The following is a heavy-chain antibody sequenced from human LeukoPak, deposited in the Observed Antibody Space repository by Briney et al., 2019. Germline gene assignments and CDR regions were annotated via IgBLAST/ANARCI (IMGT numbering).Heavy chain of an antibody. CDR2: IIPIFGTA. D-gene: IGHD3-22*01. CDR1: VGTFSSYA. Sequence: GASVKVSCKASVGTFSSYAISWVRQAPGQGLEWMGGIIPIFGTANYAQKFQGRVTITTDESTSTAYMELSSLRSEDTAVYYCARTSYDSSGYYPWYFDYWGQGTLVTVSS. J-gene: IGHJ4*02. CDR3: ARTSYDSSGYYPWYFDY. V-gene: IGHV1-69*05.